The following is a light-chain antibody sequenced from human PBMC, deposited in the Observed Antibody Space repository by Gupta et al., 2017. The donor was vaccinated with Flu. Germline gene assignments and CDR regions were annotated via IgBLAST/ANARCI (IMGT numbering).Light chain of an antibody. Sequence: SYDLTQPPSVTVSPGQTASITCSEDKLGDKYACWYQQKPGQSPVLVIYQDSKRPSGIPERFSGSNSGNTATLTISGTQAMDEADYYCQAWDSSTGVFGGGTKLTVL. V-gene: IGLV3-1*01. CDR3: QAWDSSTGV. CDR1: KLGDKY. CDR2: QDS. J-gene: IGLJ2*01.